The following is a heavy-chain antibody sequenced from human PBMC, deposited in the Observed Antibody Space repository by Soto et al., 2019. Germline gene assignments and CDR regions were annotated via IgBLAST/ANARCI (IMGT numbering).Heavy chain of an antibody. CDR1: GFTFSSYA. CDR2: ISYDGSNK. J-gene: IGHJ4*02. D-gene: IGHD3-22*01. Sequence: GGSLRLSCAASGFTFSSYAMHWVRQAPGKGLEWVAVISYDGSNKYYADSVKGRFTISRDNSKNTLYLQMNSLRAEDTAVYYCARDLYYYDSSGSLDYWGQGTLVTVSS. CDR3: ARDLYYYDSSGSLDY. V-gene: IGHV3-30-3*01.